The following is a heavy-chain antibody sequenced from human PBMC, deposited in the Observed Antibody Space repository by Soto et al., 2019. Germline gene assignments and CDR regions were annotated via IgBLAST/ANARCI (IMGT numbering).Heavy chain of an antibody. CDR3: AQDRGDIPMVPAKFYGMDV. CDR1: GGSISSGGSY. V-gene: IGHV4-31*03. J-gene: IGHJ6*02. CDR2: IYYSGTT. Sequence: QVQLQESGPGLVKPSQTLSLTCTVSGGSISSGGSYWSWIRQHPGKGLQWIGYIYYSGTTYYNPSLESRLTMSVDTSKNQFFLRLTSVTAADTAVYYCAQDRGDIPMVPAKFYGMDVWGQGTTVTVSS. D-gene: IGHD3-10*01.